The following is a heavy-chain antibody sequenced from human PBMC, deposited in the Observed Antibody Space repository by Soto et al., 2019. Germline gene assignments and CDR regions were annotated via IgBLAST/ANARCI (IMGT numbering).Heavy chain of an antibody. CDR1: GYSISSSNW. CDR2: IYYSGTT. J-gene: IGHJ5*02. V-gene: IGHV4-28*03. D-gene: IGHD3-16*02. CDR3: ARGAMIPFGGVITLTYNWFDP. Sequence: SETLSLTCAVSGYSISSSNWWGWIRQPPGKGLEWIGYIYYSGTTYYNPSLKSRVTMSVDTSKNQFSLKLTSVTAADTAVYYCARGAMIPFGGVITLTYNWFDPWGQGTLVT.